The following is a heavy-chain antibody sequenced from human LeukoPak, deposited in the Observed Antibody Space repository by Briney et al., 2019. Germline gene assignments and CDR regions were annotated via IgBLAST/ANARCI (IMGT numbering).Heavy chain of an antibody. CDR2: ISGSGGSP. D-gene: IGHD3-16*01. J-gene: IGHJ3*01. CDR3: ARDFLHLGG. Sequence: GGSLRLSCAASGFTFSSYTMTWVRQAPGKGLEWVSTISGSGGSPYYADSVKGRFTISRDNSKNTLYLQMNSLRAEDTAVYYCARDFLHLGGWGQGTMVTVSS. V-gene: IGHV3-23*01. CDR1: GFTFSSYT.